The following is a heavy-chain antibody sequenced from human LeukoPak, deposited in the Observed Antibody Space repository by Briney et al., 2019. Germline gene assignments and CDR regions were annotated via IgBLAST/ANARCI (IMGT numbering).Heavy chain of an antibody. CDR3: ARAPYSSSWYFDY. V-gene: IGHV3-66*01. CDR2: IYSGGST. D-gene: IGHD6-13*01. J-gene: IGHJ4*02. Sequence: GGSLRLSCAASGFTVSSNYMSWVRQAPGKGLEWVSVIYSGGSTHYAGSVKGRLTISRDNSKNTVYLQMNSLRAEDTAVYHCARAPYSSSWYFDYWGQGTLVTVSS. CDR1: GFTVSSNY.